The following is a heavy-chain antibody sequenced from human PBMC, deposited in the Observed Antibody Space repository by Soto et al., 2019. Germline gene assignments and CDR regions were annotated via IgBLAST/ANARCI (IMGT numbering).Heavy chain of an antibody. CDR3: ARDNARYYDSGGDYRVSVLPDYYYGMDI. CDR1: GGTFSSYA. Sequence: QVQLVQSGAEVKKPGSSVKVSCKASGGTFSSYAISWVRQAPGQGLEWMGGIIPIFGTANYAQKFQGRVTITADESTSTAYMELSSLRSEETAVYYCARDNARYYDSGGDYRVSVLPDYYYGMDIWCQGTRVTV. V-gene: IGHV1-69*01. J-gene: IGHJ6*02. CDR2: IIPIFGTA. D-gene: IGHD3-22*01.